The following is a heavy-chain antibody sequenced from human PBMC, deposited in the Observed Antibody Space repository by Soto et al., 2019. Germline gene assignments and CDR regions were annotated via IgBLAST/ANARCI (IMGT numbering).Heavy chain of an antibody. J-gene: IGHJ4*02. D-gene: IGHD2-2*01. CDR2: IYQSGST. CDR3: ARARGSSSLFDY. Sequence: QLQLQESGSGLVKPSQTLSLTCAVSGGSISSGGYSWSWIRQPPGKGLEWIGYIYQSGSTYYNPSLKSRVAISVNRSKNQFSLKLSSVTAADTAVYYCARARGSSSLFDYWGQGTLVTVSS. CDR1: GGSISSGGYS. V-gene: IGHV4-30-2*01.